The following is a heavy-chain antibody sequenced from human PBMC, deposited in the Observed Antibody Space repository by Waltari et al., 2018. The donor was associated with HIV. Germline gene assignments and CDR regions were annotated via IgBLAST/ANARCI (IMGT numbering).Heavy chain of an antibody. CDR1: GFTFTSYG. V-gene: IGHV3-30*18. CDR2: ISSDGSNK. Sequence: QVQLVESGGGVVQPGRSLSLSCAASGFTFTSYGNNWLREAPGKGLEWVAIISSDGSNKYYADSVKGRFTISRDNSKNTLYLQMNSLRAEDTAMYYCAKDMHDSSGYLFEYWGQGTLVTVSS. CDR3: AKDMHDSSGYLFEY. D-gene: IGHD3-22*01. J-gene: IGHJ4*02.